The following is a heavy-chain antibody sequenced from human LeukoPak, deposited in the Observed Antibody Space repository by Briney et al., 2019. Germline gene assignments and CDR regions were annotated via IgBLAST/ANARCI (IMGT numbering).Heavy chain of an antibody. CDR1: GYTFTGYY. CDR3: ARESPRYYYYMDV. J-gene: IGHJ6*03. Sequence: ASVKLSCKASGYTFTGYYMHWVRQAPGQGLEWMGWINPNSGGTNYAQKFQGRVTMTRATSISTAYMELSRLRSDDTAVYYCARESPRYYYYMDVWGKGTTVTVSS. CDR2: INPNSGGT. V-gene: IGHV1-2*02.